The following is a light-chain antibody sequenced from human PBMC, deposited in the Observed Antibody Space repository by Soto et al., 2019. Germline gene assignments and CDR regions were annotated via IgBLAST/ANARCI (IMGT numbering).Light chain of an antibody. Sequence: DIQMTQAPSTLSGSVVDRVTITCRASQTISSWLAWYQQKPGKDPKLLIYKASTLKSGVPSRFSGSGSGTEFTLAISSLQPDDFATYYCQHYNSYSEAFGQGTKVELK. CDR3: QHYNSYSEA. CDR1: QTISSW. J-gene: IGKJ1*01. CDR2: KAS. V-gene: IGKV1-5*03.